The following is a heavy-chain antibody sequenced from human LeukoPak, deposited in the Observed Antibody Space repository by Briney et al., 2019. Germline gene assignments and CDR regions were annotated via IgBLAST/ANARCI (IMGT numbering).Heavy chain of an antibody. CDR2: IYYSGST. J-gene: IGHJ6*02. CDR1: GGSISSYY. D-gene: IGHD1-1*01. Sequence: SETLSLTCTVSGGSISSYYWSWIRQPPGKGLEWIGYIYYSGSTNYNPSLKSRITISVDTSKNQFSLKLSSVSVADTGVYYCASDTQIFAAIKGVNCFGTDGWGQRATVTAS. CDR3: ASDTQIFAAIKGVNCFGTDG. V-gene: IGHV4-59*12.